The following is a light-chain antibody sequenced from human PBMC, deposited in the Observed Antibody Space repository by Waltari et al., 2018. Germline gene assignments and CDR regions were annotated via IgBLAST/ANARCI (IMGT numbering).Light chain of an antibody. CDR1: QTISGSW. Sequence: EIVLTQSPGSLSLSPGERATLSCRASQTISGSWLTWYQQKPGQAPRLLIYCASSRATAIPDRFSGSGSGTDFTLTISRLEPEDFAVYYCQQYDGSSVTFGGGTKVEIK. V-gene: IGKV3-20*01. CDR3: QQYDGSSVT. J-gene: IGKJ4*01. CDR2: CAS.